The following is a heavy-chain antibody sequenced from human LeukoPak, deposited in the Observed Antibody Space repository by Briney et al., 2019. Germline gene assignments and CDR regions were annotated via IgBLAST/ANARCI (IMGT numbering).Heavy chain of an antibody. CDR2: IDTSSSTM. Sequence: PGGSLRLSCAASGFTFSDYSMNWLRQAPGKGLEWISYIDTSSSTMYYAGSVMGRFTISRDNAKESLYLQMNSLRDEDTAVYYCARGDDSWGPNNLDLWGQGTMVTVSS. D-gene: IGHD7-27*01. CDR1: GFTFSDYS. CDR3: ARGDDSWGPNNLDL. J-gene: IGHJ3*01. V-gene: IGHV3-48*02.